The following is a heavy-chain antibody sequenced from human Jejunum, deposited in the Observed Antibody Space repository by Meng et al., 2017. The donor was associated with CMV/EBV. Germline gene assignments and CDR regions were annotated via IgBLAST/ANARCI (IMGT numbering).Heavy chain of an antibody. J-gene: IGHJ4*02. CDR2: IKSKSDGGTI. D-gene: IGHD6-19*01. CDR1: FTFSRAW. V-gene: IGHV3-15*01. Sequence: FTFSRAWMSWVRQATGKGLEWVGRIKSKSDGGTIDYAAPMKGRFFISRDDSKNTLSLQMNSLKIEDTAVYYCTTDPFSGAWSQEGYWGQGTLVTVSS. CDR3: TTDPFSGAWSQEGY.